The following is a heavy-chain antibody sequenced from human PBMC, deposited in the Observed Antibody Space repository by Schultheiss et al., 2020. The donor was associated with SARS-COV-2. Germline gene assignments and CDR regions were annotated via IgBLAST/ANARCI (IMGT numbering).Heavy chain of an antibody. CDR3: ARDLTYYDFWSGSYGMDV. CDR1: GFTFSTYA. CDR2: IWYDGSNK. Sequence: GGSLRLSCAASGFTFSTYAMHWVRQAPGKGLEWVAVIWYDGSNKYYADSVKGRFTISRDNSKNTLYLQMNSLRAEDTAVYYCARDLTYYDFWSGSYGMDVWGQGTTVTVSS. D-gene: IGHD3-3*01. J-gene: IGHJ6*02. V-gene: IGHV3-33*08.